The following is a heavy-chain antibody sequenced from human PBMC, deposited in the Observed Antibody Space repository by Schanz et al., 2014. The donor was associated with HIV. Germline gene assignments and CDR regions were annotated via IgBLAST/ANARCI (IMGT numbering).Heavy chain of an antibody. V-gene: IGHV3-23*05. CDR3: AKRSGRSFGYFDS. CDR2: VTNSGSYV. Sequence: EVQLLESGGDLAQPGDSLRLSCVASGFVFRDFAMAWVRQAPGKGLEWVSAVTNSGSYVNYADSVKGRFTMSRDNSKNTPSLQMDSLRVDDTAIYYCAKRSGRSFGYFDSWGQGLLVTVSS. D-gene: IGHD2-15*01. CDR1: GFVFRDFA. J-gene: IGHJ4*02.